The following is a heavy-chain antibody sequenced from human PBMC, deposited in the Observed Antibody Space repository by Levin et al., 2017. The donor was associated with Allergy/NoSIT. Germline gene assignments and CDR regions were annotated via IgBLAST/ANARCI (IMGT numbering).Heavy chain of an antibody. D-gene: IGHD2-15*01. CDR3: AKVGQDYCSGGSCYPGLYYCDY. Sequence: GGSLRLSCAASGFTFSSYAMSWVRQAPGKGLEWVSAISGSGGSTYYADSVKGRFTISRDNSKNTLYLQMNSLRAEDTAVYYCAKVGQDYCSGGSCYPGLYYCDYWGQGTLVTVSS. J-gene: IGHJ4*02. CDR1: GFTFSSYA. CDR2: ISGSGGST. V-gene: IGHV3-23*01.